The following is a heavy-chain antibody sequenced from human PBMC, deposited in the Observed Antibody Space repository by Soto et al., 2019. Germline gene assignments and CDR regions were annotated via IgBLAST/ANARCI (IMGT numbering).Heavy chain of an antibody. CDR1: GFTFSSYA. CDR3: AKTAEHMQRNYYYYGMDV. D-gene: IGHD5-18*01. J-gene: IGHJ6*02. Sequence: EVQLLESGGGLVQPGGSLRLSCAASGFTFSSYAMSWVRQAPGKGLEWVSAISGSGGSTYYADSVKGRFTISRDNSKNTLYLQMNSLRAEDTAVYYCAKTAEHMQRNYYYYGMDVWGQGTTVTVSS. CDR2: ISGSGGST. V-gene: IGHV3-23*01.